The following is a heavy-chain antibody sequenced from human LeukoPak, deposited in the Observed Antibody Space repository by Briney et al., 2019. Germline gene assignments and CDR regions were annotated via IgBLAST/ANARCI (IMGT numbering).Heavy chain of an antibody. V-gene: IGHV3-7*03. CDR2: IKQDGSEK. CDR1: GFTFSNYW. Sequence: PGGSLRLSCVASGFTFSNYWMSWVRQAPGKGLEWVANIKQDGSEKYYMDSVKGRFTISRDNAKNSLYLQMNSLRAEDTAVYYCAKEITMVRGVTHFDYWGQGTLVTVSS. CDR3: AKEITMVRGVTHFDY. D-gene: IGHD3-10*01. J-gene: IGHJ4*02.